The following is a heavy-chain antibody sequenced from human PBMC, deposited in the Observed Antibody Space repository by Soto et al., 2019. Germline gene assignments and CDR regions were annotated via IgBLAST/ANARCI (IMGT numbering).Heavy chain of an antibody. CDR1: GFTFSSYW. J-gene: IGHJ4*02. V-gene: IGHV3-7*03. CDR2: IKHDGSET. Sequence: EVQLVQSGGGLVQPGESLRLSCAASGFTFSSYWMTWVRQSPEKGLEWVANIKHDGSETYYVDSVKGRFSISRDNAKSSLHLQMNSLRAEDTATYYCARLPCRPARCFSFEWWGQGALVTVSS. CDR3: ARLPCRPARCFSFEW. D-gene: IGHD6-6*01.